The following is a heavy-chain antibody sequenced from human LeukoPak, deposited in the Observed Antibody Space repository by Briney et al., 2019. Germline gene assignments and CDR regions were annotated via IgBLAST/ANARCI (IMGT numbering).Heavy chain of an antibody. CDR2: MNPNSGNT. J-gene: IGHJ5*02. CDR1: GNTFTSYD. V-gene: IGHV1-8*01. D-gene: IGHD6-13*01. CDR3: ARGDSSSFGWFDP. Sequence: ASVKVSCKASGNTFTSYDINWVRQATGQGLEWMGWMNPNSGNTGYAQKFQGRVTMTRNTSISTAYMELSSLRSEDTAVYYCARGDSSSFGWFDPWGQGTLVTVSS.